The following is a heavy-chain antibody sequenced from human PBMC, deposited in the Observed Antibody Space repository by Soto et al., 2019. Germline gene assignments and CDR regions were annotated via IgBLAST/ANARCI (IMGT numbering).Heavy chain of an antibody. CDR3: ARESEDLTSNFDY. CDR1: GFTFTRYS. V-gene: IGHV3-21*06. Sequence: LRLSCAASGFTFTRYSINWVRQSPGKVLELVSSISSTTNYIYYGDSMKGRFTISRDNAKNSLYLEMNSLRAEDTAVYYCARESEDLTSNFDYWGQGTLVTVSS. J-gene: IGHJ4*02. CDR2: ISSTTNYI.